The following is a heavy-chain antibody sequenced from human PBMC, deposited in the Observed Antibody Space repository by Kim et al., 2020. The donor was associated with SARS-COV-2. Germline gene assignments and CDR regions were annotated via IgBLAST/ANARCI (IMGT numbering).Heavy chain of an antibody. CDR3: ARDPRWYSSGPNWFDP. CDR2: ISYDGSNK. J-gene: IGHJ5*02. D-gene: IGHD6-19*01. V-gene: IGHV3-30-3*01. Sequence: GGSLRLSCAASGFTFSSYAMHWVRQAPGKGLEWVAVISYDGSNKYYADSVKGRFTISRDNSKNTLYLQMNSLRAEDTAVYYCARDPRWYSSGPNWFDPWG. CDR1: GFTFSSYA.